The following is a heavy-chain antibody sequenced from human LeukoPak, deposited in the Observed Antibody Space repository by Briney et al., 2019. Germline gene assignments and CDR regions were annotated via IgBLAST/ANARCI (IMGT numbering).Heavy chain of an antibody. V-gene: IGHV3-30*18. CDR1: GFTFSNYG. CDR3: AKGSYDTSGYYAVGFDY. Sequence: PGGSLRLSCAASGFTFSNYGMHWVRQAPGKGLEWVAVISYDGNNKFYADSLKGRFTISRDNSKNMLYLQMNSLRTEDTAVYYCAKGSYDTSGYYAVGFDYWGQGTLVIVSS. J-gene: IGHJ4*02. D-gene: IGHD3-22*01. CDR2: ISYDGNNK.